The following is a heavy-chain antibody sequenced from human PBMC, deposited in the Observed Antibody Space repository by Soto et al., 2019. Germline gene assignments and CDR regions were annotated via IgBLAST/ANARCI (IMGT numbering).Heavy chain of an antibody. Sequence: QVQLQESGPGLVKPSETLCLTCTVSGGSISSYYWSWIRQPPGKGLEWIGYIYYSGSTNYNPSLKSRVTISVDTSKNQFSLKLSSVTAADTAVYYCARGFTVTPYNWFDPWGQGTLVTVSS. CDR3: ARGFTVTPYNWFDP. D-gene: IGHD4-17*01. V-gene: IGHV4-59*01. CDR1: GGSISSYY. CDR2: IYYSGST. J-gene: IGHJ5*02.